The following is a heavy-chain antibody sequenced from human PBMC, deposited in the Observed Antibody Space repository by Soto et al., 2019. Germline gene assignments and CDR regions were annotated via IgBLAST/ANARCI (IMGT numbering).Heavy chain of an antibody. CDR2: ISNSGSKI. CDR3: ARDRIEGLVVIAQGIDYGMDV. D-gene: IGHD6-6*01. J-gene: IGHJ6*02. V-gene: IGHV3-48*03. CDR1: GFTFSRYE. Sequence: VESGGALVQPGGSLRLSCEASGFTFSRYEMNWVRQAPGKGLEWISYISNSGSKIYYADSVKGRFTISRDNTKNALYLKMTSLTDEDTAVYYCARDRIEGLVVIAQGIDYGMDVWGQGTTVTVS.